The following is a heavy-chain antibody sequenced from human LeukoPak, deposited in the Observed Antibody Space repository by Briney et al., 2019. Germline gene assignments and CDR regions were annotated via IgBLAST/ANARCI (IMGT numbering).Heavy chain of an antibody. D-gene: IGHD2-21*01. CDR3: VRDLWGDRDSYFDY. J-gene: IGHJ4*02. Sequence: PGGSLRLSCAASGFSFSTYHMSWVRQAPGKGLEWVSTISDSGGSTYYPDSVKGRFTISRDNSKNTLYLQMNSLRAEDTAVYYCVRDLWGDRDSYFDYWGQGTLVTVSS. V-gene: IGHV3-23*01. CDR1: GFSFSTYH. CDR2: ISDSGGST.